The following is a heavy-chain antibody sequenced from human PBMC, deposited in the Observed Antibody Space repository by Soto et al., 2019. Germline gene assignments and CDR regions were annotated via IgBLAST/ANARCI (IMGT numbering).Heavy chain of an antibody. CDR1: GYTFTSYY. V-gene: IGHV1-46*01. CDR3: AREVDYGDGIDY. J-gene: IGHJ4*02. CDR2: INPSGGST. Sequence: ASVKVSCKSSGYTFTSYYMHCVRQAPGQGLEWMGIINPSGGSTSYAQKFQGRVTMTRDTSTSTVYMELNSLRAEDTTVYYCAREVDYGDGIDYWGQGTLVTVSS. D-gene: IGHD4-17*01.